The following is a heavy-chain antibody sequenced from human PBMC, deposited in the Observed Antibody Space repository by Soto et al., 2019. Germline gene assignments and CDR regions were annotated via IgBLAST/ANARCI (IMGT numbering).Heavy chain of an antibody. D-gene: IGHD1-26*01. CDR2: ISGSGGTT. CDR1: GFTFSSYA. V-gene: IGHV3-23*01. Sequence: GGSLRLSCAASGFTFSSYAMSWVRQAPGKGLEWVSAISGSGGTTYYADSVKGRFAISRDNSKNTLYLQMNNLRAEDTAVYYCAREGGSLNWFDPWGQGTLVTVSS. CDR3: AREGGSLNWFDP. J-gene: IGHJ5*02.